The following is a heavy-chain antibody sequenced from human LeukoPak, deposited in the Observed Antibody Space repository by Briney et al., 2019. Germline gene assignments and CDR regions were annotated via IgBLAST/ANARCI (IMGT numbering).Heavy chain of an antibody. CDR3: AKDPGPRIAVAGPAYYFDY. CDR1: GSTFDDYA. V-gene: IGHV3-9*01. Sequence: AGGSLRLSCAASGSTFDDYAMHWVRQAPGKGLEWVSGISWNSGSIGYADSVKGRFTISRDNAKNSLYLQMNSLRAEDTALYYCAKDPGPRIAVAGPAYYFDYWGQGTLVTVSS. CDR2: ISWNSGSI. D-gene: IGHD6-19*01. J-gene: IGHJ4*02.